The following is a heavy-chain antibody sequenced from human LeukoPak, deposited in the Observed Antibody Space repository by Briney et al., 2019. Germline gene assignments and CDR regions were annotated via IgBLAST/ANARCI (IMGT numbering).Heavy chain of an antibody. CDR1: GFTFSSYA. V-gene: IGHV3-30-3*01. CDR3: ARGLDGYNYDVLDY. D-gene: IGHD5-24*01. J-gene: IGHJ4*02. Sequence: GRSLRLSCAASGFTFSSYAMHWVRQAPGKGLEWVAVISYDGSNKYYADSVKGRFTISRDNSKNTLYLQMNSLRAEDTAVYYCARGLDGYNYDVLDYWGQGTLVTVSS. CDR2: ISYDGSNK.